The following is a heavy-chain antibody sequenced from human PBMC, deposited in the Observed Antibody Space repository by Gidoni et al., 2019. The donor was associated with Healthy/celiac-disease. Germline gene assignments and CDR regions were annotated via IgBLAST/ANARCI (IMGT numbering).Heavy chain of an antibody. D-gene: IGHD3-10*01. CDR2: INPNSGGT. CDR3: ARDRRGLWFGELGLFDP. V-gene: IGHV1-2*02. CDR1: GYTFNGYY. Sequence: QVQLVQSGAEVKKPGASVKVSCKAAGYTFNGYYMHWLRQATGQGLEWMGWINPNSGGTNYAQKFQGRVTMTRDTSISTAYMELSRLRSDDTAVYYCARDRRGLWFGELGLFDPWGQGTLVTVSS. J-gene: IGHJ5*02.